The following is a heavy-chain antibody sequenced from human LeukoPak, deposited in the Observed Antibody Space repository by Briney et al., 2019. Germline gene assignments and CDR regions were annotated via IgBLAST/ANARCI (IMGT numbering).Heavy chain of an antibody. Sequence: PSETLSLTCAVYGGSFSGYYWRWIRQPPGKGLEWVAEINHSGSTNYYPSLKNRLTISLDTSKNQSSHLQIYIPATDTAAFYSSRVDSSSNGDWFDPWGQGTLVTASS. CDR1: GGSFSGYY. D-gene: IGHD6-6*01. CDR3: SRVDSSSNGDWFDP. V-gene: IGHV4-34*01. J-gene: IGHJ5*02. CDR2: INHSGST.